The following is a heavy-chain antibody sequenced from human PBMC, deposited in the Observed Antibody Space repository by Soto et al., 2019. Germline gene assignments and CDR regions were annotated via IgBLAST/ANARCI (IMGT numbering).Heavy chain of an antibody. V-gene: IGHV1-69*05. CDR1: GDTFSGYA. CDR3: EREIHDYGDYNYYYYGMDV. Sequence: GASVKGSCKTSGDTFSGYAISWGRQANGQGLEWMGGIIPIFGTAKYSQKFQGRVTITRDTSASTAYMELSSLRSEDTAVYYCEREIHDYGDYNYYYYGMDVWGQGTTVTVSS. D-gene: IGHD4-17*01. CDR2: IIPIFGTA. J-gene: IGHJ6*02.